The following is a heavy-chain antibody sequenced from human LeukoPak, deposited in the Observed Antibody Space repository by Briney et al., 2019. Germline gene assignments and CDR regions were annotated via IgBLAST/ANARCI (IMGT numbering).Heavy chain of an antibody. D-gene: IGHD3-9*01. V-gene: IGHV3-23*01. CDR3: AKDGSDVLRYFDY. CDR2: ISGSGGST. Sequence: PGGSLRLSCAASGFTFSSYGMSWVRQAPGKGLEWVSAISGSGGSTYYADSVKGRFTISRDNSKNTLYLQMNSLRAEDTAVYYCAKDGSDVLRYFDYWGQGTLVTVSS. J-gene: IGHJ4*02. CDR1: GFTFSSYG.